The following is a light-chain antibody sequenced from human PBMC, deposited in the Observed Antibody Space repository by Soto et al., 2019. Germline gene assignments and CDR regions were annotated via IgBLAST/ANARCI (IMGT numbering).Light chain of an antibody. CDR3: QTYNRAPWT. CDR2: AAS. CDR1: RDITDY. Sequence: DIQMTQSPSSLSASVGDRVTITCRASRDITDYLAWYQQKPGQVPKLLIYAASTLPSGVPSRFTASGSGTDFTLTITGLQPEDFATYYCQTYNRAPWTFGQGTQVEF. J-gene: IGKJ1*01. V-gene: IGKV1-27*01.